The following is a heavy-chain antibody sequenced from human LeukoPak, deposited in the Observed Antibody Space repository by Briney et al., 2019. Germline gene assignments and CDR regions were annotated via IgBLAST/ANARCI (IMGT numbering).Heavy chain of an antibody. CDR1: GFTFSSYG. Sequence: GRSLRLSCAASGFTFSSYGMHWVRQAPGKGLEWVSAISYDGSNKYYADSVKGRFTISRDNSKNTLYLQMNSLRAEDTAVYYCAKDASGSYDMGPNDYWGQGTLVTVSS. CDR2: ISYDGSNK. V-gene: IGHV3-30*18. CDR3: AKDASGSYDMGPNDY. J-gene: IGHJ4*02. D-gene: IGHD1-26*01.